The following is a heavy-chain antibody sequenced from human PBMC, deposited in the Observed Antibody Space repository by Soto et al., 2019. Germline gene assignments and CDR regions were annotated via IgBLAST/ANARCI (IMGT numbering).Heavy chain of an antibody. Sequence: GGSLRLCCEASGFTFSSSAMHWVRQAPGKGLEWVALISSDGNNEYYADSVKGRFTISRDNSQNTMSLQMNSLRIEDTAVYYCATKIVAATSDYWGQGTLVTVSS. J-gene: IGHJ4*02. CDR3: ATKIVAATSDY. CDR1: GFTFSSSA. CDR2: ISSDGNNE. D-gene: IGHD2-15*01. V-gene: IGHV3-30-3*01.